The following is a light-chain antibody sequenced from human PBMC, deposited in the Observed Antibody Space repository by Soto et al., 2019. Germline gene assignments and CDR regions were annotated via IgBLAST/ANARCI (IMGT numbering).Light chain of an antibody. Sequence: DIQMTQSPSSVSASVGDRFTISCRASQDIGNFLAWYQQTPGKAPRLLIHGASSLSREIPSRFSGGGTGTHCTLTISGLQPEDLATYFCLQTSTFPRTFGQGTKVDIK. CDR2: GAS. J-gene: IGKJ1*01. V-gene: IGKV1-12*01. CDR3: LQTSTFPRT. CDR1: QDIGNF.